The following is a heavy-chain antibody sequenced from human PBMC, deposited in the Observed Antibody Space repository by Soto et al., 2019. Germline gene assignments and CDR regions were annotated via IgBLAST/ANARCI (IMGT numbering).Heavy chain of an antibody. CDR3: DTVWNDVWYFDY. Sequence: SVKVSCKASGGTFSSYAISWVRQAPGQGLEWMGGSIPIFGTANYAQKFQGRVTITADESTSTAYMELSSLRSEDTAVYYCDTVWNDVWYFDYWGQGTLVIVSS. CDR1: GGTFSSYA. CDR2: SIPIFGTA. J-gene: IGHJ4*02. V-gene: IGHV1-69*13. D-gene: IGHD1-1*01.